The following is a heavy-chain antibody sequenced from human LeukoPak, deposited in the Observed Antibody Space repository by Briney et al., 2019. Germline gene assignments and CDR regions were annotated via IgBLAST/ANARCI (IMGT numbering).Heavy chain of an antibody. D-gene: IGHD3-22*01. CDR2: INTNTGNP. Sequence: ASVKVSCKASGYTFTDYYMHWVRQAPGQGLEWMGWINTNTGNPTYAQGFTGRFVFSLDTSVSTAYLQISSLKAEDTAVYYCARRISVITTFWFDPWGQGTLVTVSS. V-gene: IGHV7-4-1*02. CDR1: GYTFTDYY. CDR3: ARRISVITTFWFDP. J-gene: IGHJ5*02.